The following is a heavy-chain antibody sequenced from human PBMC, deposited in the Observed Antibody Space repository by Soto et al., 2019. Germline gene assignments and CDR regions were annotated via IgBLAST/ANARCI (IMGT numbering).Heavy chain of an antibody. Sequence: ASVKVSCKASGYTFTSYDINWVRQATGQGLEWMGWMNPNSGNTGYAQKFQGRVTMTRNTSISTAYMELSSLRSEDTAVYYCARDGPWAVAAAGRNFDYWGQGTLVTVSS. V-gene: IGHV1-8*01. CDR1: GYTFTSYD. D-gene: IGHD6-13*01. J-gene: IGHJ4*02. CDR3: ARDGPWAVAAAGRNFDY. CDR2: MNPNSGNT.